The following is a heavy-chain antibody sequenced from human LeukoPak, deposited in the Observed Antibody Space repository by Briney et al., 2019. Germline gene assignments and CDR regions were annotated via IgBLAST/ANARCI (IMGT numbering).Heavy chain of an antibody. CDR1: GFTVSSNY. Sequence: GGSLRLSCAASGFTVSSNYMSWVRQAPGKGLEWVSVIYSGGSTYYADSVKGRFTISRDNSKNTLYLQMNSLRAEDTAVYYCARVGASRSLLPYYFDYWGQGTLVTVSS. J-gene: IGHJ4*02. D-gene: IGHD2-15*01. CDR2: IYSGGST. V-gene: IGHV3-66*01. CDR3: ARVGASRSLLPYYFDY.